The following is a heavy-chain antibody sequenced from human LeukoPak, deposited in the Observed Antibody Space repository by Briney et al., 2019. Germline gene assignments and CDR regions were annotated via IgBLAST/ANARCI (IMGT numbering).Heavy chain of an antibody. CDR3: ARGGVIFGVVTYYFDY. V-gene: IGHV4-34*01. Sequence: SETLSLTCAVYGGSFSGYYWSWIRQPPGKGLEWIGEINHSGSTNYNPSLKSRVTISVDTSKNQFSLKLSSVTAADTAVYYCARGGVIFGVVTYYFDYWGQGTLVTVSS. D-gene: IGHD3-3*01. CDR2: INHSGST. J-gene: IGHJ4*02. CDR1: GGSFSGYY.